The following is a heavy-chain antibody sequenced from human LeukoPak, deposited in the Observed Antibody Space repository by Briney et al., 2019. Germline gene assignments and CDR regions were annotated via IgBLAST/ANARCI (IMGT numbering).Heavy chain of an antibody. CDR1: GFTFSSYE. D-gene: IGHD2-21*02. V-gene: IGHV3-48*03. Sequence: GGSLRLPCAASGFTFSSYEMNWVRQAPGKGLEWVSYISSSGSTIYYADSVKGRFTISRDNAKNSLYLQMNSLRAEDTAVYYCARDRIVVVTAPRYFDLWGRGTLVTVSS. J-gene: IGHJ2*01. CDR3: ARDRIVVVTAPRYFDL. CDR2: ISSSGSTI.